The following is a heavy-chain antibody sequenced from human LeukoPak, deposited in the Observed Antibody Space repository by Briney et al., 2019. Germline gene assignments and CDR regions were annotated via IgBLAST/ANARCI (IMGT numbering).Heavy chain of an antibody. Sequence: SETLSLTCAVSGYSISSGYYWGWIRQPPGKGLEWIGSIYHSGSTYYNPSLKSRVTISVDTSKNQFSLKLSSVTAADTAVYYRARGQGHYYDSSGYYYYYMDVWGKGTTVTVSS. J-gene: IGHJ6*03. D-gene: IGHD3-22*01. V-gene: IGHV4-38-2*01. CDR2: IYHSGST. CDR1: GYSISSGYY. CDR3: ARGQGHYYDSSGYYYYYMDV.